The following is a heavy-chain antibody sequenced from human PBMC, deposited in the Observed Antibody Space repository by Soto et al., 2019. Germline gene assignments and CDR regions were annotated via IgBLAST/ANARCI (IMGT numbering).Heavy chain of an antibody. D-gene: IGHD5-18*01. CDR1: GDSINNYF. J-gene: IGHJ6*02. Sequence: SETLSLTCTISGDSINNYFGNWIRQPPGKGLEWIGHISYSGSTSYNPSLQSRVTISSDTSKNHFSLKLSSVTAADTAVYYCARARQRDTGRGLDVWGQGTTVTVSS. CDR3: ARARQRDTGRGLDV. CDR2: ISYSGST. V-gene: IGHV4-59*01.